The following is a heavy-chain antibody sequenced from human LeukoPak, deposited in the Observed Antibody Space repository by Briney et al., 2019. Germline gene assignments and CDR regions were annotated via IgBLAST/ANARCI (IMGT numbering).Heavy chain of an antibody. CDR3: ASGVIPFDY. D-gene: IGHD3-16*02. J-gene: IGHJ4*02. CDR1: GGSFSGYY. Sequence: PSETLSLTCDVYGGSFSGYYWSWIRQPPGKGLEWIGEINHSGSTSYNPSLKSRVTISVDTSKNQFSLKLSSVTAADTAVYYCASGVIPFDYWGQGTLVTVSS. V-gene: IGHV4-34*01. CDR2: INHSGST.